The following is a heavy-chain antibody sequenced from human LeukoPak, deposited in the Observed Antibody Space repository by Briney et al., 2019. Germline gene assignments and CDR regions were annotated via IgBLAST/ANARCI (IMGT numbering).Heavy chain of an antibody. CDR2: VYYGRTT. V-gene: IGHV4-39*01. D-gene: IGHD5-12*01. J-gene: IGHJ5*01. CDR1: AASSISSSHH. Sequence: SETLSLTCTVSAASSISSSHHWGWIRQSPGKGLEWIGTVYYGRTTYYNPSLDGRVTISLDTSANHFSLQLNSVTAADTAVYYCVRHDGRGGATMGAFDSWGQGSLVTVSS. CDR3: VRHDGRGGATMGAFDS.